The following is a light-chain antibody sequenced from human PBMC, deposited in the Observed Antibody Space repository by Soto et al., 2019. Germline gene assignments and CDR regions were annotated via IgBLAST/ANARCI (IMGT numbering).Light chain of an antibody. CDR1: SSDGGTNNL. J-gene: IGLJ2*01. V-gene: IGLV2-23*03. CDR3: CSYASTAAFVV. CDR2: EGN. Sequence: QSALTQPASVSGSPGQSITISCTGISSDGGTNNLVSWYQQHPGKAPKLMIYEGNKRPSGISNRFSGSKSFNTTSLTISGLQAEDEAHYVCCSYASTAAFVVFGGGTKVTVL.